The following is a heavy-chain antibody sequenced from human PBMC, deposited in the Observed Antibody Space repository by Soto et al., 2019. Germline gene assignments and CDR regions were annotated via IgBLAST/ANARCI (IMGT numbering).Heavy chain of an antibody. V-gene: IGHV3-23*01. CDR1: GFTFTNYA. J-gene: IGHJ4*02. Sequence: EVQLLESGGGLVQPGGSLRLSCAASGFTFTNYAMNWVRHSPGKGQEWVASVIGTGIDTYHAASVKGRFTISRDNSRNTMYLEMNRLRAEDTAMYHCAKATRGQCIGAHCYAFDFWGQGILVTVS. CDR3: AKATRGQCIGAHCYAFDF. D-gene: IGHD2-15*01. CDR2: VIGTGIDT.